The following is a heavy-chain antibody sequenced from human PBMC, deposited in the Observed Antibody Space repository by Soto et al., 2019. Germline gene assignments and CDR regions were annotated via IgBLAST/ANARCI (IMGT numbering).Heavy chain of an antibody. D-gene: IGHD6-19*01. V-gene: IGHV1-18*04. CDR2: ISTFNGNA. Sequence: QVQLVQSGAEVKKPGASVKVSCKASGYTFSSNGVSWVRQAPGQGLEWMGWISTFNGNAHFAQKFQGRGTMTTDTSTNTAYMELRSLSSDDTAVYYCARLHGYSSGWYDYWGQGTLVTVSS. CDR3: ARLHGYSSGWYDY. J-gene: IGHJ4*02. CDR1: GYTFSSNG.